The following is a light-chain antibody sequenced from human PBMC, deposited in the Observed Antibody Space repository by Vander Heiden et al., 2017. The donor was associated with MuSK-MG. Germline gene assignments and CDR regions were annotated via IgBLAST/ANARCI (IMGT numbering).Light chain of an antibody. Sequence: DIQMTQSPSTLSASVGDRVTITCRASQSISSCLNWYQQKPGKAPKLLIYAASSLRRGVRATSSGSGCGTEFALTISSLQLEDFASYYYHQNHSNPPVTFGQGTKVEIK. V-gene: IGKV1-39*01. CDR2: AAS. CDR1: QSISSC. J-gene: IGKJ1*01. CDR3: HQNHSNPPVT.